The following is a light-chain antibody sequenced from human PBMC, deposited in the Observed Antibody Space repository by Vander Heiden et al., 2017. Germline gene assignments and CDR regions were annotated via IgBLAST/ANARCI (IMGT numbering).Light chain of an antibody. CDR2: KAS. V-gene: IGKV1-5*03. J-gene: IGKJ1*01. CDR3: QQYNSYST. Sequence: IHMTQSPSTLSASVGDRVTITCRASQSISSWLAWYQQKPGKAPKLLIYKASSLESGVPSRFSGSGSGTEFTLTISSLQPDDFATYYCQQYNSYSTFGQGTKVEIK. CDR1: QSISSW.